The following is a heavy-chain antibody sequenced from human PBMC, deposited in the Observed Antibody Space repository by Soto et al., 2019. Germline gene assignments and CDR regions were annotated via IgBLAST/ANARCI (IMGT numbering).Heavy chain of an antibody. CDR2: ISGRGDAT. CDR1: GFTFPRHA. Sequence: GGSLRLSCAASGFTFPRHAMSWVRQAPGKGLEWVSGISGRGDATYYADSVEGRFTISRDISQNTLYLQMNSLRVEDTAMYYCTRELVTTIIGYWGLGTLVTVSS. J-gene: IGHJ4*02. D-gene: IGHD5-12*01. CDR3: TRELVTTIIGY. V-gene: IGHV3-23*01.